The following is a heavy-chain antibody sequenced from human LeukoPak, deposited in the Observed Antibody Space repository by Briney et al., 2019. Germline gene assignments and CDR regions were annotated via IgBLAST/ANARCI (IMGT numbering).Heavy chain of an antibody. CDR1: GYTFSTYP. Sequence: ASVKVSCKASGYTFSTYPMNWVRQAPGQGLEWMGWINTNTGSPTYAQGLTGRFVFSLGTSVSTAFLQINSLKAEDTALYYCVRGIDTTGYFNYWGQGTLVTVPS. J-gene: IGHJ4*02. D-gene: IGHD3-22*01. CDR2: INTNTGSP. V-gene: IGHV7-4-1*02. CDR3: VRGIDTTGYFNY.